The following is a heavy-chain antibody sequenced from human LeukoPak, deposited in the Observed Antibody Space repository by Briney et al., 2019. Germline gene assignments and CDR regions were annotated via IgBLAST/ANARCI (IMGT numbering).Heavy chain of an antibody. V-gene: IGHV1-18*01. J-gene: IGHJ4*02. D-gene: IGHD1-26*01. CDR2: ISAYNGNT. CDR3: VRERATTGYFDN. CDR1: GYTLTRYG. Sequence: GASLKVSCKASGYTLTRYGISWVRQAPGQGLEWMGWISAYNGNTNYAQKVLGRVTMTTDTSTRTAYMEVRGLRSVGTPGHLLVRERATTGYFDNWGQGTLVTVSS.